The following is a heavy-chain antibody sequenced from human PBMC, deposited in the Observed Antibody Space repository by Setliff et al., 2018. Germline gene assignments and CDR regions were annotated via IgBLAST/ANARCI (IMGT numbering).Heavy chain of an antibody. CDR3: ATRLGDF. J-gene: IGHJ4*02. D-gene: IGHD1-1*01. Sequence: SETLSLTCAVYGGSFSTYYWIWIRQPPGKGLEWIGEINHSGSTNYNPSLKSRVTISVDTSKNQFSLKLSSVTAEDTAVYFCATRLGDFWGQGTLVTVSS. V-gene: IGHV4-34*01. CDR2: INHSGST. CDR1: GGSFSTYY.